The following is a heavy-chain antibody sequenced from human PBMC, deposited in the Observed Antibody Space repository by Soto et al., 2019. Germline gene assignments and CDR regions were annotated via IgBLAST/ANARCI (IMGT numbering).Heavy chain of an antibody. V-gene: IGHV3-64*02. CDR3: ARAVRDGYNWYYLDY. D-gene: IGHD5-12*01. CDR2: ISSNGGST. CDR1: GFTFSSYA. J-gene: IGHJ4*02. Sequence: PGGSLRLSCAASGFTFSSYAMHWVRQAPGKGLEYVSAISSNGGSTYYADSVKGRFTISRDNSKNTLYLQMGSLRAEDMAVYYCARAVRDGYNWYYLDYWGRGTLVTVSS.